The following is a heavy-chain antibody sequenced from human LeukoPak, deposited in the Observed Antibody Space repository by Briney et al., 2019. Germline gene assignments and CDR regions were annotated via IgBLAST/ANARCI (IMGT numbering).Heavy chain of an antibody. CDR2: IYTSGST. CDR3: ARVPLYSSGKYYFDY. D-gene: IGHD6-19*01. CDR1: GGSISSYY. J-gene: IGHJ4*02. Sequence: PSETLSLTCTVSGGSISSYYWSWIRQPAGKGLEWIGRIYTSGSTNYNPSLKSRVTISVDTSKNQFSLKLSSVTAADTAVYYCARVPLYSSGKYYFDYWGQGTLVTVSS. V-gene: IGHV4-4*07.